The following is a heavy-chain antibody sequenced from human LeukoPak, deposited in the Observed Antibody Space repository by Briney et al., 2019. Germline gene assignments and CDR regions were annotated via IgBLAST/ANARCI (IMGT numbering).Heavy chain of an antibody. Sequence: TSETLSLTCTVSGGSISSYYWSWIRQPPGKGLEWIGYIYYSGSTNYNPSLKSRVTISVDTSKNQFSLKLSSVTAADTAVYYCARGLHTKGWFDPWGQGTLVTVSS. CDR2: IYYSGST. J-gene: IGHJ5*02. CDR1: GGSISSYY. CDR3: ARGLHTKGWFDP. V-gene: IGHV4-59*01. D-gene: IGHD2-8*01.